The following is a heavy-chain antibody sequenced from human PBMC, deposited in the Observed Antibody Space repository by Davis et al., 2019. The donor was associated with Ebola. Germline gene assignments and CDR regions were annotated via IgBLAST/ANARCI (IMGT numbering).Heavy chain of an antibody. CDR3: ASPHQIRGRNYFDC. D-gene: IGHD3/OR15-3a*01. J-gene: IGHJ4*02. Sequence: PSKTLSLTFPAYGWSFSHYYWSWTRHPPGKGLGWMGEMNRRGRAYYNPSLNSRVPISVDTSKNQFSLELSSVTAADTAVYYCASPHQIRGRNYFDCWGQGTLVTVSS. V-gene: IGHV4-34*01. CDR2: MNRRGRA. CDR1: GWSFSHYY.